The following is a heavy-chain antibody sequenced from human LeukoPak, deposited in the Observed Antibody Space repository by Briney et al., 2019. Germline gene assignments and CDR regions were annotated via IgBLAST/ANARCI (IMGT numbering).Heavy chain of an antibody. V-gene: IGHV4-59*01. CDR3: ARYGSGSYHFDY. J-gene: IGHJ4*02. Sequence: SETLSLTCTVSGGSISCYYWSWIRQPPGKGLEWIGFIHYSGSTNYNPSLKSRVTISVDTSKNQFSLKLSSLTAADTAVYYCARYGSGSYHFDYWGQGTLVTVSS. CDR2: IHYSGST. CDR1: GGSISCYY. D-gene: IGHD3-10*01.